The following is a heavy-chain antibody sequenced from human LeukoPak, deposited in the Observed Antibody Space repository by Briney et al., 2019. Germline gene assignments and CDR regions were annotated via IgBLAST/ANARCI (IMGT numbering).Heavy chain of an antibody. Sequence: PSETLSLTCTVSGGSISSYYWSWIRQPPGKGLEWIGYIYYSGSTNYNPSLKSRVTISVDTSKNQFSLKLSSVTAADTAVYYCARVPLGDLWSAIGPGMDVWGQGTTVTVSS. CDR1: GGSISSYY. CDR2: IYYSGST. J-gene: IGHJ6*02. V-gene: IGHV4-59*01. D-gene: IGHD3-3*01. CDR3: ARVPLGDLWSAIGPGMDV.